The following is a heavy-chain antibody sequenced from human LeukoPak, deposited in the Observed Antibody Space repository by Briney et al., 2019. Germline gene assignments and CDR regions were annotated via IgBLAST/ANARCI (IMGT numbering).Heavy chain of an antibody. CDR2: INHSGST. D-gene: IGHD3-3*01. CDR3: ARRSQPYYDFWSGYLRKGSNWFDP. J-gene: IGHJ5*02. Sequence: SETLSLTCAVYGGSFSGYYWSWIRQPPGKGLEWIGEINHSGSTNYNPSLKSRVTISVDTSKNQFSLKLSSVTAADTAVYYCARRSQPYYDFWSGYLRKGSNWFDPWGQGTLVTVSS. CDR1: GGSFSGYY. V-gene: IGHV4-34*01.